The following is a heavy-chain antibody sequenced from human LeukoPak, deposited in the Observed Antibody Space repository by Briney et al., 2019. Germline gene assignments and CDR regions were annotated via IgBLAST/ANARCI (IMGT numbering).Heavy chain of an antibody. J-gene: IGHJ4*02. CDR1: GYTFTSYG. CDR2: ISAYNGNT. Sequence: ASVEVSCKASGYTFTSYGISWVRQAPGQGLEWMGWISAYNGNTNYAQKLQGRVTMTTDTSTSTAYMELRSLRSDDTAVYYCARIGLDSSSFSFDYWGQGTLVTVSS. V-gene: IGHV1-18*01. D-gene: IGHD6-13*01. CDR3: ARIGLDSSSFSFDY.